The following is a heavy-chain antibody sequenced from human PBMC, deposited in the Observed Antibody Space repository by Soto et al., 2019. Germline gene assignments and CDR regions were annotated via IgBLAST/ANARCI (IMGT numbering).Heavy chain of an antibody. Sequence: SETLSLTCTVSGGSISSYYWSWIRQPAGKGLEWIGRIYTSGSTNYNPSLKSRVTMSVGTSKNQFSLKLSSVTAADTAVYYCASLRGYSGYGGYYYGMDVWGQGTTVTVSS. CDR1: GGSISSYY. CDR3: ASLRGYSGYGGYYYGMDV. J-gene: IGHJ6*02. V-gene: IGHV4-4*07. CDR2: IYTSGST. D-gene: IGHD5-12*01.